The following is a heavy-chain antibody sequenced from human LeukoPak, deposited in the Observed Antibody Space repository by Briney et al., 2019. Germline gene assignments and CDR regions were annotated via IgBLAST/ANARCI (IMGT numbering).Heavy chain of an antibody. V-gene: IGHV3-30*02. D-gene: IGHD6-19*01. Sequence: GGSLSLSCAPSGFTFSSYGMHWVGQAPGRGLEGVAFIRYDGSNKYYADSVKGRFTISRDNSKNTLYLQMNSLRAEDTAVYYCAKDPSSSVGHFDYWGQGTLVTVSS. J-gene: IGHJ4*02. CDR3: AKDPSSSVGHFDY. CDR2: IRYDGSNK. CDR1: GFTFSSYG.